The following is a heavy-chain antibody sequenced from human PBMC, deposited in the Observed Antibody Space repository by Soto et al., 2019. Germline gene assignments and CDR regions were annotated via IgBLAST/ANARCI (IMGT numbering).Heavy chain of an antibody. V-gene: IGHV1-69*01. CDR1: GGTFSSYA. J-gene: IGHJ6*02. D-gene: IGHD2-15*01. CDR3: ARDGGQSVCSGGSFYYVLRSYSMDV. Sequence: QVQLVQSWAAVKKPGSSVKVSCKASGGTFSSYAISGLRQAPGQGLEWMGGILPIFGTAIYAQKCQGRVTVSADESTSTAHMELSSLRSEDTGVYYCARDGGQSVCSGGSFYYVLRSYSMDVWGQGTTVTVCS. CDR2: ILPIFGTA.